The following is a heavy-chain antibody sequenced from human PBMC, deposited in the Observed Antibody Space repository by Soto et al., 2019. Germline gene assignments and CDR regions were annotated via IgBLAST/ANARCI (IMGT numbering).Heavy chain of an antibody. CDR1: GFTFSSYA. D-gene: IGHD2-8*02. CDR3: ANSLTVTGFDAFDI. CDR2: ISGSGGST. V-gene: IGHV3-23*01. J-gene: IGHJ3*02. Sequence: GGSLRLSCAASGFTFSSYAMSWVRQAPGKGLEWVSAISGSGGSTYYADSVKGRFTISTDNSKNTLYLQMNSLRTEDTAVYYCANSLTVTGFDAFDIWGQGTMVTISS.